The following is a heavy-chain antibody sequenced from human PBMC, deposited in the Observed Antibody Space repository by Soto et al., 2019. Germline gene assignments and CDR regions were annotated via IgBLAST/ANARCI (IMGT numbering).Heavy chain of an antibody. V-gene: IGHV1-69*06. Sequence: QVELVQSGIEVKNPGSSVKVSCKASGATFSDYAINWVRQAPGQGLEWLGGAIPFYVKPNNAENFLARVPISADKFTATAYLEVSSLRSEDTAVYFCARGYRELFFYAMDVWGRGNPVIVSS. CDR2: AIPFYVKP. CDR3: ARGYRELFFYAMDV. D-gene: IGHD3-10*01. J-gene: IGHJ6*02. CDR1: GATFSDYA.